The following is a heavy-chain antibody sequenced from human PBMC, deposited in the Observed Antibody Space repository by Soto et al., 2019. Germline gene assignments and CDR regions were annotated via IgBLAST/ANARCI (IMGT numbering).Heavy chain of an antibody. CDR2: ISWNSGSI. Sequence: PGGSLRLSCAASGFTFDDYAMHWVRQAPGKGLEWVSGISWNSGSIGYADSVKGRFTISRDNAKNSLYLQMNSLRAEDTALYYCAQDIEGDIVATISVSGMDVWGQVTTVTVSS. CDR1: GFTFDDYA. J-gene: IGHJ6*02. CDR3: AQDIEGDIVATISVSGMDV. V-gene: IGHV3-9*01. D-gene: IGHD5-12*01.